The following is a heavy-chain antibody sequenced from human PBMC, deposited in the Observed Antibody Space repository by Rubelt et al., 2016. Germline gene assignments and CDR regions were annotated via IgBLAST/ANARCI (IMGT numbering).Heavy chain of an antibody. CDR3: ARDRANIMFPRTPALNYFDY. J-gene: IGHJ4*02. D-gene: IGHD3-10*02. V-gene: IGHV1-18*01. CDR1: TFTSYG. CDR2: ISAYNGNT. Sequence: TFTSYGISWMRQAPGQGLQWMGWISAYNGNTNYAQKLQGRVTMTTDTSTSTAYMELRSLRSDDTAVYYCARDRANIMFPRTPALNYFDYWGQGTLVTVSS.